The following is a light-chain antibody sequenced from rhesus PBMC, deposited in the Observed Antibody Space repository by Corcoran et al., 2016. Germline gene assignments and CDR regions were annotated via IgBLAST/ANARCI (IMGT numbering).Light chain of an antibody. CDR2: YAT. CDR1: QGISSY. CDR3: QQGNSNPFT. J-gene: IGKJ3*01. Sequence: DIQMSQSPSSLSASVGDRVTITCRASQGISSYLHGYQQKTGKAPTLLIYYATSLPGGVPSRFSGSGSGTEITLTISSVHPEDCATYYCQQGNSNPFTFGPGTKLYIK. V-gene: IGKV1-32*02.